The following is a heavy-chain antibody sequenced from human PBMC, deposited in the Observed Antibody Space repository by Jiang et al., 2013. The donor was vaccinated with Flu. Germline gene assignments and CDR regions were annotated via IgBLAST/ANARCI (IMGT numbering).Heavy chain of an antibody. D-gene: IGHD6-19*01. CDR2: THYRSKWYN. J-gene: IGHJ4*02. CDR1: GDSVSSNSAA. CDR3: ARDRTYSSGWYGLALKNNYFDY. Sequence: QTLSLTCAISGDSVSSNSAAWNWIRQSPSRGLEWLGRTHYRSKWYNDYAVSVKSRITINPDTSKNQFSLQLNSVTPEDTAVYYCARDRTYSSGWYGLALKNNYFDYWGQGTLVTVSS. V-gene: IGHV6-1*01.